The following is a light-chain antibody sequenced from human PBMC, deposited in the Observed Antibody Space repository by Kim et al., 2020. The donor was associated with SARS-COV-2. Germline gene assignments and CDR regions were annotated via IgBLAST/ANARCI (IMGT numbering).Light chain of an antibody. V-gene: IGKV3-20*01. CDR3: QQYGSTPYT. CDR1: QSVSSNY. Sequence: LSPGEGATLSCRASQSVSSNYLAWYQQKPGQAPSLLISAASSRATGIPARFSGSGSGTDFTLTISRLEPEDSAVYYCQQYGSTPYTFGQGTKLEI. J-gene: IGKJ2*01. CDR2: AAS.